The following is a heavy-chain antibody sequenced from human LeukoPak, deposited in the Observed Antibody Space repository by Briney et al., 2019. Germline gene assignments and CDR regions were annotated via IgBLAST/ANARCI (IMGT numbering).Heavy chain of an antibody. D-gene: IGHD1-26*01. CDR1: GGSVSDYY. Sequence: SETLSLTCTISGGSVSDYYWSWIRQSPGKGLEWIGYIYYSGSTNYNPSLKSRVTISVDTSKNQFSLKLSSVTAADTAVYYCARAGGSTDYYYYYYMDVWGKGTTVTISS. CDR3: ARAGGSTDYYYYYYMDV. V-gene: IGHV4-59*02. J-gene: IGHJ6*03. CDR2: IYYSGST.